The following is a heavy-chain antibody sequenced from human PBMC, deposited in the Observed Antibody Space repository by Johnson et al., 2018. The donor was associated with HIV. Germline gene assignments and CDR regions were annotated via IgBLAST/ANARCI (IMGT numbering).Heavy chain of an antibody. Sequence: QEQLVVSGGGVVQPGRSLRLSCAASGFTFSSYAMHWVRQAPGKWLEWVAIISYDGSNNYYADSVKGRFTISRDNSKNTLYLQVTSLSAEDTAVYDCAKVGATVVTPRGEAFDIWGQGAMVTVSS. J-gene: IGHJ3*02. CDR1: GFTFSSYA. CDR2: ISYDGSNN. D-gene: IGHD4-23*01. V-gene: IGHV3-30*14. CDR3: AKVGATVVTPRGEAFDI.